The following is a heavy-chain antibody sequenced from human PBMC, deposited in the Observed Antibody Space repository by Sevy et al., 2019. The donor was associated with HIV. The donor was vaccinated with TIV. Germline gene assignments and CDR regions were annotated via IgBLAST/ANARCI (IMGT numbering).Heavy chain of an antibody. D-gene: IGHD3-16*01. CDR1: GYRFTDYY. CDR3: ARGGGEHEPFYDY. J-gene: IGHJ4*02. CDR2: ISPNSDDT. Sequence: ASVKVSCETSGYRFTDYYIRWVRQAPGQGLEWMGWISPNSDDTNYAQKFQDRVTMTTDTSTSTAYMELRSLRSDDTAVYYCARGGGEHEPFYDYWGQGTLVTVSS. V-gene: IGHV1-18*04.